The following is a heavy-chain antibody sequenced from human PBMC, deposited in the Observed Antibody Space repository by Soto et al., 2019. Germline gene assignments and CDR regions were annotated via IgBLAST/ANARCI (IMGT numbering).Heavy chain of an antibody. CDR1: GYTFTNYA. V-gene: IGHV1-3*01. D-gene: IGHD6-13*01. CDR2: INAGNGNT. J-gene: IGHJ4*02. CDR3: VRDLNRGQQLDPFDY. Sequence: ASVKVSCKASGYTFTNYAMHWVRQAPGQRLEWMGWINAGNGNTKYSQKFQGRVTITRDTSASTAYMELSSLKSEDTAVYYCVRDLNRGQQLDPFDYGGQGTLVNVSS.